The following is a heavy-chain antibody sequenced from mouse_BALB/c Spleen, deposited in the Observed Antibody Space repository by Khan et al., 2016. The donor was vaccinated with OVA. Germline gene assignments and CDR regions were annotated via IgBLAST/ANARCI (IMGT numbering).Heavy chain of an antibody. CDR2: INTTSGYT. CDR1: GYTFTTYW. CDR3: KRDRIDY. V-gene: IGHV1-7*01. J-gene: IGHJ2*01. Sequence: VQLQESGAELAKPGASVKMSCKASGYTFTTYWMHWVKQRPGQGLEWIGYINTTSGYTDYNEKFKDRVTLSADKSSSTAYMQMSSLTSEDSAVYYCKRDRIDYWGQGTTLTVSS.